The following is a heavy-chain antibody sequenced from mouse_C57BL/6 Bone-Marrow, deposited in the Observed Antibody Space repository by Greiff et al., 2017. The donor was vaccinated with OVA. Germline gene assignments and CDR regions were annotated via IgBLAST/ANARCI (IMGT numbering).Heavy chain of an antibody. J-gene: IGHJ3*01. CDR1: GFNIKDYY. V-gene: IGHV14-2*01. CDR3: ARSSYYGSSYSPAWFAY. D-gene: IGHD1-1*01. CDR2: IDPEDGET. Sequence: EVHLVESGAELVKPGASVKLSCTASGFNIKDYYMHWVKQRTEQGLEWIGRIDPEDGETKYAPKFQGKATITADTSSNTAYLQLSSLTSEDTAVYYCARSSYYGSSYSPAWFAYWGQGTLVTVSA.